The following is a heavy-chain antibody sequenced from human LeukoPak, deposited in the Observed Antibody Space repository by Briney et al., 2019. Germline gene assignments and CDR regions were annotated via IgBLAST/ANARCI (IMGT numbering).Heavy chain of an antibody. D-gene: IGHD3-22*01. V-gene: IGHV1-18*01. CDR2: ISAYNGNT. CDR1: GYTFTSYG. J-gene: IGHJ4*02. Sequence: ASVKVSCKASGYTFTSYGISWVRQAPGQGLEWMGWISAYNGNTNYAQKLQGRVTMTTDTSTSTAYMELRSLRSDDTAVYYCARGPYYYDSSGYYLFDYWGQGTLVTASS. CDR3: ARGPYYYDSSGYYLFDY.